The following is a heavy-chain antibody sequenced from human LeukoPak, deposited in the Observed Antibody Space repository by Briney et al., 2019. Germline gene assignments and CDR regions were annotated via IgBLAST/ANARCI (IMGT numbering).Heavy chain of an antibody. V-gene: IGHV6-1*01. CDR3: ARAYGYSYGYADVFDAFDI. CDR2: TYYRSKWYN. CDR1: GDSVSSNSAA. Sequence: SQTLSLTCTISGDSVSSNSAAWNWIRQSPSRGLEWLGRTYYRSKWYNDYAVSVKSRITINPDTSKNQFSLQLNSVTPEDTAVYYCARAYGYSYGYADVFDAFDIWGQGIMVTVSS. J-gene: IGHJ3*02. D-gene: IGHD5-18*01.